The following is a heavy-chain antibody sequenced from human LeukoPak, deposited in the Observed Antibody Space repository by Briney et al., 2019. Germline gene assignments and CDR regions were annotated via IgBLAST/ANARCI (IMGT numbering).Heavy chain of an antibody. D-gene: IGHD3-3*01. CDR1: GYTFTSYG. J-gene: IGHJ3*02. CDR2: IIGYNGNT. Sequence: ASVKVSCKASGYTFTSYGISWVRQAPGQGLEWMGWIIGYNGNTNYAQKLQGRVTMTTDTSTTTAYMELRSLRSDDTAVYYCARHRDFWSKPDAFDIWGQGTMVTVSS. V-gene: IGHV1-18*01. CDR3: ARHRDFWSKPDAFDI.